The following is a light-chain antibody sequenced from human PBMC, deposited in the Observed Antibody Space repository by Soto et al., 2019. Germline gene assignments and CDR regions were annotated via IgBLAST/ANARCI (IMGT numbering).Light chain of an antibody. V-gene: IGKV1-5*03. CDR1: QSISSW. J-gene: IGKJ4*01. CDR3: QQYDSYPLT. Sequence: DIQMTQSPSTLSASVGDRVTITCRASQSISSWLAWYQHKPGKAPNLLIYKASSLESGVPSRFSGSGSGTEFTLTVSSLQTDDFGTYYGQQYDSYPLTVGGWTKVEI. CDR2: KAS.